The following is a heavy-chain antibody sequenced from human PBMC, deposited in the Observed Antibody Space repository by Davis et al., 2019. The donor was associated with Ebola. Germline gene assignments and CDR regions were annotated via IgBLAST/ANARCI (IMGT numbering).Heavy chain of an antibody. J-gene: IGHJ4*02. D-gene: IGHD6-13*01. Sequence: PGGSLRLSCAASGFIFSNHGFHWVRQAPGKGLEWIGRIKSKNDDGTAEYAAPVKGRFTISRDDSKNTLFLHMNSLKTEDTAVYSCATDATAAGYFAYWGQGSLVTVSS. CDR2: IKSKNDDGTA. CDR3: ATDATAAGYFAY. CDR1: GFIFSNHG. V-gene: IGHV3-15*01.